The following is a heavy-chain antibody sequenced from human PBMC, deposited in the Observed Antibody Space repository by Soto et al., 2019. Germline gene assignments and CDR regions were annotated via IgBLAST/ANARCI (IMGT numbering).Heavy chain of an antibody. CDR2: ISDDGSTT. CDR1: GFIFSNYW. J-gene: IGHJ5*02. V-gene: IGHV3-74*01. CDR3: AREWFEP. Sequence: GGSLRLSCEASGFIFSNYWMHWVRQTPGTGLVWVSRISDDGSTTNYADSVKGRFTISRDNAKNTLYLQMNSLRAEDTAVYYCAREWFEPWGQGTLVTVSS.